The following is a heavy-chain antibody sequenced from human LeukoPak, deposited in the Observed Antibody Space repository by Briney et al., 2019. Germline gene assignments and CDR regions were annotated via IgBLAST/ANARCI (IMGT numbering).Heavy chain of an antibody. CDR2: MNPNSGNT. D-gene: IGHD6-13*01. V-gene: IGHV1-8*01. CDR1: GYTFTSYD. CDR3: ARDMAAAGDFDS. Sequence: GASVKVSCKASGYTFTSYDINWVRQATGQGLEWMGWMNPNSGNTGYAQKFQGRVTMTRNTSISTTYIELRSLRSDDTAVYFCARDMAAAGDFDSWGQGTLVTVSS. J-gene: IGHJ4*02.